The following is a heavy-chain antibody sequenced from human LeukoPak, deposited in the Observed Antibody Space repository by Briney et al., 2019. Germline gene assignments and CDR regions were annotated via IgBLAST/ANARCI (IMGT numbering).Heavy chain of an antibody. J-gene: IGHJ3*02. CDR1: GYTFTTYT. Sequence: ASVKVSCKASGYTFTTYTIHWVRQAPGQRLEWMGWINAGNGNTKYSQEFQDRVTITRDTSASTAYMELSSLRSEDMAVYYCARDGGHSSGWYELPPKPPPLTKLETVEHAFDIWGQGTMVTVSS. D-gene: IGHD6-19*01. CDR3: ARDGGHSSGWYELPPKPPPLTKLETVEHAFDI. CDR2: INAGNGNT. V-gene: IGHV1-3*03.